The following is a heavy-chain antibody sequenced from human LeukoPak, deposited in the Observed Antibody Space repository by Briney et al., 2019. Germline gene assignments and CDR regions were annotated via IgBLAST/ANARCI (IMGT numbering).Heavy chain of an antibody. V-gene: IGHV3-48*01. CDR3: AKDLGISGSRSRGYFDY. CDR2: ISSSSGTV. J-gene: IGHJ4*02. Sequence: GGSLRLSCVASGFTFRSYSMNWVRQAPGKGLEWVLYISSSSGTVYYADSVKGRFTISRDNSKNTLSLQMNSLRAEDTAVYYCAKDLGISGSRSRGYFDYWGQGTLVTVPS. CDR1: GFTFRSYS. D-gene: IGHD1-26*01.